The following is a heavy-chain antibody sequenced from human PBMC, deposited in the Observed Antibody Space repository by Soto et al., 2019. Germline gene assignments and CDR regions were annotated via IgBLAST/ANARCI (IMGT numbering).Heavy chain of an antibody. Sequence: EVQLVESGGGLVQPGGCLRLSCAASGFTFSTFSMNWVRQAPGRGLEWIAYFGGDSRPISYADSVKGRFTISRDNAKNSLDLQMDSLRDEDTAVYYCARDLGWAFDYWGQGTLVTVSS. CDR1: GFTFSTFS. J-gene: IGHJ4*02. V-gene: IGHV3-48*02. CDR2: FGGDSRPI. CDR3: ARDLGWAFDY. D-gene: IGHD6-19*01.